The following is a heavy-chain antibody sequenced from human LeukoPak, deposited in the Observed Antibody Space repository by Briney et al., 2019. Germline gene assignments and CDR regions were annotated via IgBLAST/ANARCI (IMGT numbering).Heavy chain of an antibody. CDR2: INHSGST. CDR1: GGSFSGYY. J-gene: IGHJ4*02. D-gene: IGHD5-24*01. CDR3: AREREMATGSYFDY. V-gene: IGHV4-34*01. Sequence: SETLSLTCAVYGGSFSGYYWSWIRQPPGKGLEWIGEINHSGSTNYNPFLKSRVTISVDTSKNQFSLKLSSVTAADTAVYYCAREREMATGSYFDYWGQGTLVTVSS.